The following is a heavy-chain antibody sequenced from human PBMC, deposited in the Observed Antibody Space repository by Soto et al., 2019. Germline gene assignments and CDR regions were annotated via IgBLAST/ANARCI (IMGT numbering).Heavy chain of an antibody. CDR3: ARGRGYSYGYRANWFDP. Sequence: QVQLVESGGGVVQPGRSLRLSCAASGFTFSSYAMHWVRQAPGKGLEWVAVISYDGSNKYYADSVKGRFTISRDNSKNTLYLQMYSLRAEDTAVYYCARGRGYSYGYRANWFDPWGQGTLVTVFS. V-gene: IGHV3-30-3*01. J-gene: IGHJ5*02. D-gene: IGHD5-18*01. CDR1: GFTFSSYA. CDR2: ISYDGSNK.